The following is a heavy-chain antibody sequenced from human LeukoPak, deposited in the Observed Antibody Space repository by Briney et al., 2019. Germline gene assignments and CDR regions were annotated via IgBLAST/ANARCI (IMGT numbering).Heavy chain of an antibody. Sequence: SGTLSLPCTVSGFPISSGGYYWRRVPPDPRKGLEWIGYIYYSGSTYYNPSLKSRVTISVDTSKNQFSLKLSSVTAPDTAVYYCARGRTGDAFDYWGQGTLVTVSS. V-gene: IGHV4-31*03. D-gene: IGHD7-27*01. CDR2: IYYSGST. CDR3: ARGRTGDAFDY. J-gene: IGHJ4*02. CDR1: GFPISSGGYY.